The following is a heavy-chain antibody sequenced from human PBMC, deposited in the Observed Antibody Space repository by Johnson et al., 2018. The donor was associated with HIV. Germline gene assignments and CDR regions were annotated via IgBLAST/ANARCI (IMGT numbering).Heavy chain of an antibody. J-gene: IGHJ3*02. D-gene: IGHD3-10*01. V-gene: IGHV3-30-3*01. CDR3: ARGALLWFRADDAFDI. CDR2: ISYAGRNK. CDR1: GFPVSSNY. Sequence: QVHLVESGGGLVQPGRSLRLSCAASGFPVSSNYMSWVRQAPGQGLDWVAVISYAGRNKSYADSVKGRFTISRDNSKNSLYLQMNSLRAEDTAVYYCARGALLWFRADDAFDIWGQGTMVTVSS.